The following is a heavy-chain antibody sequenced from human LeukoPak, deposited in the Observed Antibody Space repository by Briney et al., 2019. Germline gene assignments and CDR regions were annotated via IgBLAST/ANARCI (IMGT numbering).Heavy chain of an antibody. D-gene: IGHD6-13*01. J-gene: IGHJ4*02. CDR2: ISSSSRYI. CDR3: ARDTYSSSWFPLGY. CDR1: GFTFSNYN. Sequence: PGGSLRLSCGASGFTFSNYNMDWVRQAPGKGLEWVSSISSSSRYIYYADSLKGRFTISRDNSKNTLYLQMNGLRAEDTAVYYCARDTYSSSWFPLGYWGQGTLVTASS. V-gene: IGHV3-21*01.